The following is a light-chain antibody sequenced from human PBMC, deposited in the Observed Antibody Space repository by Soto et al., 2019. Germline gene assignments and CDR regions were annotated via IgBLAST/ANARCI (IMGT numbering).Light chain of an antibody. CDR2: GAS. V-gene: IGKV3-15*01. J-gene: IGKJ2*01. CDR1: QSVSNN. CDR3: QQYNNWPPVT. Sequence: EIVMTQSPATLSVSPGERATLSCRASQSVSNNLAWYQQKPGQTPRLLIYGASTRATGIPVRFSGSGSGTEFTLTISSLQSEDFAFYYCQQYNNWPPVTFGQGTKLDIK.